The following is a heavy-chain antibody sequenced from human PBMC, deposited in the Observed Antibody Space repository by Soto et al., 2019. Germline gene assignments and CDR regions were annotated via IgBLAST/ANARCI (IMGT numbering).Heavy chain of an antibody. CDR3: ARGGVGLFAPGYYYYYMDG. V-gene: IGHV3-23*01. CDR2: ISGSGGST. J-gene: IGHJ6*03. CDR1: GFTFSSYA. D-gene: IGHD2-21*01. Sequence: GGSLRLSCAASGFTFSSYAMSWVRQAPGKGLEWVSAISGSGGSTYYADSVKGRFTISRDNSKNTLYLQMNSLRAEDTAVYYCARGGVGLFAPGYYYYYMDGSGKATTVTVAS.